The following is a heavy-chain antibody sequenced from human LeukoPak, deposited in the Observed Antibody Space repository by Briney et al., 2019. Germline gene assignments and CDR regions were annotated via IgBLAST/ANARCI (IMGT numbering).Heavy chain of an antibody. CDR3: ARVDTAMVTDY. V-gene: IGHV3-21*01. CDR1: GFTFSSYS. D-gene: IGHD5-18*01. CDR2: ISSSSSYI. Sequence: GRSLRLSCAAAGFTFSSYSMNWVRQAPGRGLEWVSSISSSSSYIYYADSVKGRFTISRDHAKNSLCLQMHRPRAEDTAVYSCARVDTAMVTDYWGEGTLVTVSS. J-gene: IGHJ4*02.